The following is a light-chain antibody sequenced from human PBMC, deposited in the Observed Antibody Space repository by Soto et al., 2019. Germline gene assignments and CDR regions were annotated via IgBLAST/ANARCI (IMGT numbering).Light chain of an antibody. CDR1: SGSIANNY. CDR3: QSYDGSNYVV. CDR2: EDD. V-gene: IGLV6-57*02. Sequence: NFMLTQPHSVSESPGKTVTISCTGSSGSIANNYVQWYQQRPGSAPTTVIYEDDQRPSGVPDRFSGSVDSSSNSASLTISGLKTKDEADYYCQSYDGSNYVVFGGGTKVTVL. J-gene: IGLJ2*01.